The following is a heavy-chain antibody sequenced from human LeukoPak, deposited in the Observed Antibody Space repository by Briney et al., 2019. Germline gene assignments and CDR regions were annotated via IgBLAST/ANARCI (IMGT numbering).Heavy chain of an antibody. CDR2: IKSTTDGGTT. V-gene: IGHV3-15*01. J-gene: IGHJ5*02. Sequence: GGSLRLSCAASGFTFSNAWMSWVRQAPEKGLEWVGRIKSTTDGGTTDYAAPVKGRFTISRDDSKNTLYLQMNGLKTEDTAVYYCTTRCSRTRCSGSWFDPWGQGTLVTVSS. CDR3: TTRCSRTRCSGSWFDP. CDR1: GFTFSNAW. D-gene: IGHD2-2*01.